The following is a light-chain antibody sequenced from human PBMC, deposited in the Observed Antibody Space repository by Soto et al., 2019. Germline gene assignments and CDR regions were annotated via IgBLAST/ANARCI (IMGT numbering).Light chain of an antibody. CDR1: RSNIGAGYD. CDR3: QSYDSSRSYV. J-gene: IGLJ1*01. Sequence: QSVLTQPPSVSGAPGQRVTIACTESRSNIGAGYDVHWYQQLPGTAPKLLIYGNSNRPSGVPDRFSGSKSGTSASLAITGLQAEDEADYYCQSYDSSRSYVFGTGTKLTVL. CDR2: GNS. V-gene: IGLV1-40*01.